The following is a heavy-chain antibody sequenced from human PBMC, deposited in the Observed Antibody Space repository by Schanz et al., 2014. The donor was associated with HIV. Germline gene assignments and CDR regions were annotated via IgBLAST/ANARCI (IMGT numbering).Heavy chain of an antibody. CDR2: ISYDGRNK. V-gene: IGHV3-30*18. CDR1: RFTFSSFG. J-gene: IGHJ4*02. D-gene: IGHD6-19*01. Sequence: VQLVESGGGVVQPGRSLRLSCAASRFTFSSFGMHWVRQAPGKGLEWVAVISYDGRNKYYADSVKGRFTISRDNSKNTLFLQMNSLRAEDTAVYYCAKGLRQWLVLGGSDYWGQGTLVTVSS. CDR3: AKGLRQWLVLGGSDY.